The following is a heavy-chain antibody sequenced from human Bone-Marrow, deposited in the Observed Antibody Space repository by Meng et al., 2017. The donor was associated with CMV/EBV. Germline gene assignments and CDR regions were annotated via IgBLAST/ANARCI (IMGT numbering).Heavy chain of an antibody. V-gene: IGHV3-30*02. CDR2: IRYDGSNK. J-gene: IGHJ6*02. CDR1: VFIFSSYG. CDR3: ARVFWSSRDFLEWFLAGMDV. D-gene: IGHD3-3*01. Sequence: GGSLRLSCAASVFIFSSYGMHWVRQAPGKGLEWVAFIRYDGSNKYYADSVKGRFTISRDNSKNTLYLQMNSLRAEDTAVYYCARVFWSSRDFLEWFLAGMDVWGQGTTVTVSS.